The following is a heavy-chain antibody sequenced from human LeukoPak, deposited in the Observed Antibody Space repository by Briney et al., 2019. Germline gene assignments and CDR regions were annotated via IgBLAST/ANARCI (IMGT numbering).Heavy chain of an antibody. V-gene: IGHV5-51*03. J-gene: IGHJ3*01. CDR1: GYFYSNYW. D-gene: IGHD1-14*01. Sequence: PGESLKISCKGSGYFYSNYWIAWVRQMPGKGIEWLGVIYLADSDPKYNPSFQGQVTISADKSTDTAFLHWSRLEASDTAMYYCVTRQGIGSHDDLDLWGQGTMVTVSP. CDR3: VTRQGIGSHDDLDL. CDR2: IYLADSDP.